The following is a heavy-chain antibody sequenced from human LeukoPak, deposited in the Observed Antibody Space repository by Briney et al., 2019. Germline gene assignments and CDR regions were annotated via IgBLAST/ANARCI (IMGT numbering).Heavy chain of an antibody. Sequence: GGSLRLSCAASGFTVSSSSMSWVRQAPGKGLEWVANMNQDGSEKYYMESVKGRFTISRDNAKNSLYLQMNSLRADDTAVYFCASGGVRSAYWGQGTLVTVSS. CDR2: MNQDGSEK. CDR1: GFTVSSSS. J-gene: IGHJ4*02. D-gene: IGHD3-16*01. V-gene: IGHV3-7*01. CDR3: ASGGVRSAY.